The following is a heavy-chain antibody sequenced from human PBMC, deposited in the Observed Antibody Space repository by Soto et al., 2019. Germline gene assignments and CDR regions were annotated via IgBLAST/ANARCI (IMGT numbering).Heavy chain of an antibody. J-gene: IGHJ4*02. Sequence: ASVKVSCKASGYTFTSYGISWVRQAPGQGLEWLGWISTYNGITNSAPRLQGRLTLTTDTSTNTAYMELRSLTSDDTAVYYCARDERDSCSGGDCFYFDYWGQGTLVTVSS. CDR2: ISTYNGIT. D-gene: IGHD2-21*02. V-gene: IGHV1-18*04. CDR3: ARDERDSCSGGDCFYFDY. CDR1: GYTFTSYG.